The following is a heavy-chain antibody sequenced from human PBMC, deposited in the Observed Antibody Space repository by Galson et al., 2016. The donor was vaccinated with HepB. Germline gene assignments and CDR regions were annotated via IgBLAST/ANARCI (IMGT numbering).Heavy chain of an antibody. CDR3: AKVLLTGTTPLRGYFDD. Sequence: SETLSLTCTVSGVSISSYYWSWIRQPPGKGLECIGYIYHSGSTNYNPSLKSRVTISVDTSKNQFSLKLYSVTAADTAVYYCAKVLLTGTTPLRGYFDDWGQGTLVTVSS. CDR1: GVSISSYY. V-gene: IGHV4-59*01. J-gene: IGHJ4*02. CDR2: IYHSGST. D-gene: IGHD1-20*01.